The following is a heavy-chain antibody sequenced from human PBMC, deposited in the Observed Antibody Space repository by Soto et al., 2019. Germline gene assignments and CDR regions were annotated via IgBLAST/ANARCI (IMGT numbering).Heavy chain of an antibody. J-gene: IGHJ5*02. D-gene: IGHD6-19*01. V-gene: IGHV3-9*01. CDR3: AKTDSSGWYLGWFDP. Sequence: VQLVESGGGLVQPGRSLRLSCAASGFTFDDYAMHWVRQAPGKGLEWVSGISWNSGSIGYADSVKGRFTISRDNAKNSLYLQMNSLRAEDTALYYCAKTDSSGWYLGWFDPWGQGTLVTVSS. CDR1: GFTFDDYA. CDR2: ISWNSGSI.